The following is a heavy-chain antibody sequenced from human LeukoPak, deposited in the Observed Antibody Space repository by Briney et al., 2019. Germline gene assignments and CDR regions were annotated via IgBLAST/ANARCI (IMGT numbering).Heavy chain of an antibody. D-gene: IGHD6-13*01. V-gene: IGHV4-4*07. Sequence: SETLSLTCAVSGGSISSYYWSWIRQPAGKGLEWIGRIYTSGSTSYSPSLKSRVTMSVDTSKNQFSLKLTSVTAADMAVYYCARHTYGSILPLDCWGQGTLVTVSS. CDR2: IYTSGST. J-gene: IGHJ4*02. CDR1: GGSISSYY. CDR3: ARHTYGSILPLDC.